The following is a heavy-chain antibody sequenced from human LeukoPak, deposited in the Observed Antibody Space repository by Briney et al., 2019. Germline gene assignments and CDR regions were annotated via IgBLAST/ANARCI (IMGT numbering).Heavy chain of an antibody. CDR2: INHSGST. CDR3: ASLFMEPQGQLLSY. J-gene: IGHJ4*02. D-gene: IGHD2-2*01. V-gene: IGHV4-34*01. Sequence: GSLRLSCAASGFTFSSYSMNWIRQPPGKGLEWIGEINHSGSTNYNPSLKSRVTISVDTSKNQFSLKLSSVTAADTAVYYCASLFMEPQGQLLSYWGQGTLVTVSS. CDR1: GFTFSSYS.